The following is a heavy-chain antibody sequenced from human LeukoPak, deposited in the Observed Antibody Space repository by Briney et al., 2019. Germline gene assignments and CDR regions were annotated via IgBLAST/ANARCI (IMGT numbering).Heavy chain of an antibody. Sequence: SETLSLTCTISGDSINSYHWSWLRQPPGSKLEWIGYFYYSGVTNYNPSLKSRVTISVDTSKNQFSLKLSSVTAADTAVYYCARLYNWNYGAYWGQGTLVTVSS. V-gene: IGHV4-59*12. J-gene: IGHJ4*02. CDR1: GDSINSYH. CDR2: FYYSGVT. D-gene: IGHD1-7*01. CDR3: ARLYNWNYGAY.